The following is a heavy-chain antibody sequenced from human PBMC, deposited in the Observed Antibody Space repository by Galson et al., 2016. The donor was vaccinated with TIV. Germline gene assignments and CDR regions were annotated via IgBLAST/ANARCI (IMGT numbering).Heavy chain of an antibody. CDR2: VDPDNGET. Sequence: VKVSCKVSGYIFTERFIHWVRQAPGERPEWVGRVDPDNGETLYAEKFQGRVTMAADTSGDTAFRELSNLRSEDTAFFYCTTGGGSSGSYYFDFWGLGTLVTVSS. CDR3: TTGGGSSGSYYFDF. V-gene: IGHV1-69-2*01. J-gene: IGHJ4*02. D-gene: IGHD5-12*01. CDR1: GYIFTERF.